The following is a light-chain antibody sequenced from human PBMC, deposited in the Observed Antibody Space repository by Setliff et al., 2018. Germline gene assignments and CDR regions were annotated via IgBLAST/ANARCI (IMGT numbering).Light chain of an antibody. CDR1: NSDVGGYNY. CDR2: DVS. V-gene: IGLV2-14*03. CDR3: LSYTSKTTHAI. Sequence: QSVLTQPASMSGSPGQSITISCTGTNSDVGGYNYVSWYQQHPGRAPKLIIYDVSYRPSGVSNRFSGSKSGNRASLTISGLQAEDEADYYCLSYTSKTTHAIFGGGTKVTVL. J-gene: IGLJ2*01.